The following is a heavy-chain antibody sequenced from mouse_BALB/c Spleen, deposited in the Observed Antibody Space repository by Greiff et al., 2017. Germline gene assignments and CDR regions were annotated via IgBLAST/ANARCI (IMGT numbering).Heavy chain of an antibody. D-gene: IGHD2-14*01. CDR2: ISSGGSYT. J-gene: IGHJ3*01. Sequence: EVQLVESGGGLVKPGGSLKLSCAASGFTFSSYTMSWVRQTPEKRLEWVATISSGGSYTYYPDSVKGRFTISRDNAKNTLYLQMSSLKSEDTAMYYCTRDGVRRRGAWFAYWGQGTLVTVSA. CDR3: TRDGVRRRGAWFAY. V-gene: IGHV5-6-4*01. CDR1: GFTFSSYT.